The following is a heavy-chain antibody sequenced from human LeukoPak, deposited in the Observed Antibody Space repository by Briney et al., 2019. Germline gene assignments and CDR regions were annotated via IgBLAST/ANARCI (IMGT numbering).Heavy chain of an antibody. V-gene: IGHV1-2*02. CDR2: INPNSGGT. D-gene: IGHD1-26*01. CDR1: GGTFSSYT. J-gene: IGHJ4*02. Sequence: ASVKVSCKASGGTFSSYTISWVRQAPGQGLEWMGWINPNSGGTNYAQKFQGRVTMTRDTSISTAYMELSRLRSDDTAVYYCARDRGRIVGATRYYFDYWGQGTLVAVSS. CDR3: ARDRGRIVGATRYYFDY.